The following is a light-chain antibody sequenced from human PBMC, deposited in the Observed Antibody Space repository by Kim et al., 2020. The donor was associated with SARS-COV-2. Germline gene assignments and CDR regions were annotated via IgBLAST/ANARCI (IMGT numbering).Light chain of an antibody. CDR2: DNY. CDR1: NSNIGAGYE. J-gene: IGLJ2*01. V-gene: IGLV1-40*01. CDR3: QSYDTGLSGII. Sequence: QSVLTQPPSMSGDPGQSVTISCTGSNSNIGAGYEVHWYRQLPGTAPKLLIYDNYRRPSGVPDRFSGSTSVTSASLAITWLQAEDEAVYYCQSYDTGLSGIIFGGGTQLTVL.